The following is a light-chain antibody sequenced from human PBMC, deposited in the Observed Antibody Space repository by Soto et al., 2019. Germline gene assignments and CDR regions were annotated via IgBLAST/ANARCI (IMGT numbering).Light chain of an antibody. V-gene: IGKV3-15*01. CDR2: GVS. CDR3: QQYNNWPALT. CDR1: QSLSSN. Sequence: EIVMTQSPATLSVSPGERATLSCRASQSLSSNLAWYQQKPGQAPRLLIYGVSTRATGIPARFSGSGSGTEFTLTISSLQSEDFAVYYCQQYNNWPALTFGGGTKVEIK. J-gene: IGKJ4*01.